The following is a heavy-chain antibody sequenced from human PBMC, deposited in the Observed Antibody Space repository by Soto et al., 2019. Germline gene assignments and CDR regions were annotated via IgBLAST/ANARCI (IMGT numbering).Heavy chain of an antibody. CDR2: INHSGST. V-gene: IGHV4-34*01. D-gene: IGHD3-10*01. CDR1: GGSFSDYY. Sequence: QVQLQQWGAGLLKPSETLSLTCAVYGGSFSDYYWSWIRQPPGQGMEWIGEINHSGSTNYNPSLKSRVTISVDTSKNQFSLKLSSVTAADTAVYYCAREGRYYASGRFWWFDPWGQGTLVTVSS. J-gene: IGHJ5*02. CDR3: AREGRYYASGRFWWFDP.